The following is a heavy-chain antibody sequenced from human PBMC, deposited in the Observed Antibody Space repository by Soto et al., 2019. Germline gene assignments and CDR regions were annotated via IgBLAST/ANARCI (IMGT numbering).Heavy chain of an antibody. CDR2: ISWNSGNI. D-gene: IGHD4-17*01. J-gene: IGHJ4*02. CDR1: GFMFDDYA. Sequence: EVQLVESGGGLVQPGRSLRLSCAASGFMFDDYAMHWVRQAPGKGLEWVSRISWNSGNIGYADSVKGRFTISRDNAKNSLYLQMNSLRAEDTALYYCAKDIQNGDLPYDFDYWGQGTLVTVSS. CDR3: AKDIQNGDLPYDFDY. V-gene: IGHV3-9*01.